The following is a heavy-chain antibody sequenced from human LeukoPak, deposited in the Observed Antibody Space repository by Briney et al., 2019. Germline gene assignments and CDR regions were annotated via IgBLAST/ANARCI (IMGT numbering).Heavy chain of an antibody. Sequence: GASVKVSCKVSGYTLTELSMHWVRQAPGKGLEWMGGFDPEDGETIYAQKFQGRVTMTEDTSTDTAYMELSSLRSEDTAVYYCATDSSGYYKYSFDYWGQGTLVTVSS. CDR1: GYTLTELS. V-gene: IGHV1-24*01. CDR3: ATDSSGYYKYSFDY. CDR2: FDPEDGET. J-gene: IGHJ4*02. D-gene: IGHD3-22*01.